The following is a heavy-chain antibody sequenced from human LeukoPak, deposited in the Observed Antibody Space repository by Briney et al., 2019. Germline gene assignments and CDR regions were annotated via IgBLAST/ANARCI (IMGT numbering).Heavy chain of an antibody. CDR1: GGSISSYY. CDR2: IFYSGRA. CDR3: ARHGSGGRAFDI. D-gene: IGHD1-26*01. V-gene: IGHV4-59*08. J-gene: IGHJ3*02. Sequence: SETLSLTCTVSGGSISSYYWSWIRQPPGKGLEWIGYIFYSGRANYYPSLKSRVTISVDTSKNQVSLKLSSVTAADTAVYCCARHGSGGRAFDIWGQGTMVTVSS.